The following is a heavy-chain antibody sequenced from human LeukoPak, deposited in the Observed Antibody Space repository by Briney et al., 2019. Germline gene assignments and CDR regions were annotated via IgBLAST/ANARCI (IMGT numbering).Heavy chain of an antibody. CDR1: GYTFTGYY. J-gene: IGHJ4*02. Sequence: GASVKVSCKASGYTFTGYYMHWVRQAPGQGLEWMGWINPHSGGTNFAQKFQGRVTMTRDTSINTAYMELSRLRSDDTAVYYCARVGLGYSYGYLDYWGQGNLVTVSS. V-gene: IGHV1-2*02. CDR2: INPHSGGT. CDR3: ARVGLGYSYGYLDY. D-gene: IGHD5-18*01.